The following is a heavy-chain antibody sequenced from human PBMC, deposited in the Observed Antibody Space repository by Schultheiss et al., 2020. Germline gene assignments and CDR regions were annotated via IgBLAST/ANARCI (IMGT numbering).Heavy chain of an antibody. V-gene: IGHV3-23*01. CDR2: VSSNGGPT. D-gene: IGHD3-3*01. Sequence: GGSLRLSCAASGFTFTSFGMSWVRQAPGKGLEWVSTVSSNGGPTYYADHVKGRFTISRDNSKNTLYLQMNSLRAEDTAVYYCARGGLPFWSAEGIDYYYMDVWGKGTTVTISS. J-gene: IGHJ6*03. CDR3: ARGGLPFWSAEGIDYYYMDV. CDR1: GFTFTSFG.